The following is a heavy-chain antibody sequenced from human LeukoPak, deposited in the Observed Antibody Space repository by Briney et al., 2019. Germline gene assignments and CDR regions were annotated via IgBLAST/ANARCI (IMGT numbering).Heavy chain of an antibody. CDR2: ISSSGSSI. Sequence: GGSLRLSCAASGVTLNTYRINWVRQAPGKGLEWVSYISSSGSSISYADSVKGRFTISRDNAKNSLSLQMNSLRVEDTALYYCARGGISIFGVVIYMDVWGKGTTVTVSS. CDR1: GVTLNTYR. V-gene: IGHV3-48*01. D-gene: IGHD3-3*01. CDR3: ARGGISIFGVVIYMDV. J-gene: IGHJ6*03.